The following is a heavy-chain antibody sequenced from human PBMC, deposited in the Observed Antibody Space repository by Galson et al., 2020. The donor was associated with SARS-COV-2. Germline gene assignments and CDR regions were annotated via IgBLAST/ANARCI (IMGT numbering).Heavy chain of an antibody. D-gene: IGHD3-9*01. CDR2: ISYDGSYK. CDR3: TRGTRMPMADISGFES. V-gene: IGHV3-30*07. CDR1: GLPFSTYA. Sequence: GESLKISCAASGLPFSTYAMHWVRQAPGKGLEWVAAISYDGSYKHDVDSLKGRFTISRDNSKNTLYLQMNSLRAQDTAVYYCTRGTRMPMADISGFESWGQGTLVTVSS. J-gene: IGHJ4*02.